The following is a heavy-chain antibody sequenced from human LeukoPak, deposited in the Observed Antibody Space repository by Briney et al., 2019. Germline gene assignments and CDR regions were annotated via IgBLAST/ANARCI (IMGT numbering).Heavy chain of an antibody. CDR3: ARRRNDGSGSSPDALDI. D-gene: IGHD3-22*01. CDR1: GYTFTRFH. CDR2: INPSGGST. V-gene: IGHV1-46*01. Sequence: ASVKVPCKASGYTFTRFHMHWVRQAPGQGLEWMAIINPSGGSTNYAQNLQGRVTVTRDTSSSTVYMDLSSLRSEDTAVYYCARRRNDGSGSSPDALDIWGQGTMVTVSS. J-gene: IGHJ3*02.